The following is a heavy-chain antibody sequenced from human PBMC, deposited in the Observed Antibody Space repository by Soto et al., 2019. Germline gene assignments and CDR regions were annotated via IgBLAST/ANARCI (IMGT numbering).Heavy chain of an antibody. CDR3: EKVGDNWTPVYYFDY. D-gene: IGHD1-20*01. CDR2: ISGSGGST. CDR1: GFTFSSYA. J-gene: IGHJ4*02. V-gene: IGHV3-23*01. Sequence: SGGSLRLSCAASGFTFSSYAMSWVRQAPGKGLEWVSAISGSGGSTYYADSVKGRFTISRDNSKNTLYLQMNSLRAEDTAVYYCEKVGDNWTPVYYFDYWGQGTLVTVSS.